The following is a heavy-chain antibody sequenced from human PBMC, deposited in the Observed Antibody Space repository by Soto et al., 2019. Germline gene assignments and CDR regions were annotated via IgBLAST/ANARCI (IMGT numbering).Heavy chain of an antibody. D-gene: IGHD5-18*01. V-gene: IGHV1-3*01. J-gene: IGHJ3*02. CDR3: AREPRGYSDEGAFDI. Sequence: QVQLVQSGAEVKKPGASVKVSCKASGYTFTSYAMHWVRQAPGQRLEWMGWINAGNGNTKYSQKFQGRVTITRDTSASTAYMELSSLRSEDTDVYYCAREPRGYSDEGAFDIWGQGTMVTVSS. CDR2: INAGNGNT. CDR1: GYTFTSYA.